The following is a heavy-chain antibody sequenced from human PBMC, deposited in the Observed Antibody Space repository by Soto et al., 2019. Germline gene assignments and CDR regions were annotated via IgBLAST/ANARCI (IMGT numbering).Heavy chain of an antibody. CDR2: ISWNSGSI. CDR1: GFTFDDYA. V-gene: IGHV3-9*01. Sequence: EVQLVESGGGLVQPGRSLRLSCAASGFTFDDYAMHWVRQAPGKGLEWVSGISWNSGSIGYADSVKGRFTISRDNAKNYLYLQMNSLRAEDTALYYCAKDNRGYGDYASVDFDYWGQGTLVTVSS. D-gene: IGHD4-17*01. CDR3: AKDNRGYGDYASVDFDY. J-gene: IGHJ4*02.